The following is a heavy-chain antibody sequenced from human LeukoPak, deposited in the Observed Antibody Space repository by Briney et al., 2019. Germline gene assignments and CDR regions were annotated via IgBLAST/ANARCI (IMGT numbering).Heavy chain of an antibody. J-gene: IGHJ3*02. V-gene: IGHV2-5*01. Sequence: SGPTLVNPTQTLTLTCTFSGFSLSTSGVGVGWIRQPPGKALEWLALIYWNDDKRYSPSLKSRLTITKDTSKNQVVLTMTNMDPVDTATYYCVHRKYYYDSSGLAFDIWGQGTMVTVSS. CDR1: GFSLSTSGVG. CDR3: VHRKYYYDSSGLAFDI. D-gene: IGHD3-22*01. CDR2: IYWNDDK.